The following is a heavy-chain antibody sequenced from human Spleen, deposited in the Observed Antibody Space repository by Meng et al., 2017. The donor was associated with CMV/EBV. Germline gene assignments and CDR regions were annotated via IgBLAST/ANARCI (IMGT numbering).Heavy chain of an antibody. Sequence: ASVKVSCKASGYSFTGYYMHWVRQVPGQGLEWMGIINPSGSSTIYAQKFQGRATMTRDTSTSTVYMELSSLRSEDTAVYYCASTGAMIYYGMDVWGQGTTVTVSS. CDR1: GYSFTGYY. J-gene: IGHJ6*02. V-gene: IGHV1-46*01. CDR3: ASTGAMIYYGMDV. D-gene: IGHD3-16*01. CDR2: INPSGSST.